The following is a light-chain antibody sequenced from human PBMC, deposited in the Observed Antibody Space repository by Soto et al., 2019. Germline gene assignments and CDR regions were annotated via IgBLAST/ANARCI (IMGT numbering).Light chain of an antibody. CDR2: GAS. CDR3: QQSYTVPLT. CDR1: PPISVY. V-gene: IGKV1-39*01. Sequence: DIRMTQSPSSLSAFVGDTVTITCQTGPPISVYLNWYQQKPGKAPKLLIYGASSLQSGVPSRFSGSGSGTDFTLTISSLQPEDFATYYCQQSYTVPLTFGGGTKVDIK. J-gene: IGKJ4*01.